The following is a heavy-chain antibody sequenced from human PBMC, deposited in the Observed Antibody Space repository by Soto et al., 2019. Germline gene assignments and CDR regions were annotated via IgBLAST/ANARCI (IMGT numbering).Heavy chain of an antibody. D-gene: IGHD2-2*01. CDR2: FDPEDGET. V-gene: IGHV1-24*01. CDR1: GYTLTELS. CDR3: ATLGVVVPAAKELYNWFDP. Sequence: GASVKVSCKVSGYTLTELSMHWVRQAPGKGLVWMGGFDPEDGETIYAQKFQGRVTMTEDTSTDTAYMELSSLRSEDTAVYYCATLGVVVPAAKELYNWFDPWGQGTLVTVSS. J-gene: IGHJ5*02.